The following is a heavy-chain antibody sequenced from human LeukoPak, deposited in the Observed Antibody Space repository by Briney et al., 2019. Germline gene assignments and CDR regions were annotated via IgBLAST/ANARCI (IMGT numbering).Heavy chain of an antibody. D-gene: IGHD2-8*02. CDR2: MNPKSGDT. CDR1: RSTFKTYD. V-gene: IGHV1-8*01. Sequence: ASVRVSCKASRSTFKTYDIIWVRQASGQGLEWMGWMNPKSGDTVCAETFQARVTMIRNISMNTAYMELSNLKSEDTAIYYCARGVLGYYYYYMDLWGEGTTVTVSS. J-gene: IGHJ6*03. CDR3: ARGVLGYYYYYMDL.